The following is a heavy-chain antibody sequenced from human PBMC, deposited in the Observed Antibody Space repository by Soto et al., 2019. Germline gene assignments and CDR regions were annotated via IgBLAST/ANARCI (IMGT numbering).Heavy chain of an antibody. CDR2: ISGSGDST. D-gene: IGHD3-10*01. CDR3: ARRGGDYFDY. CDR1: GFTFSNYA. Sequence: EVQLLESGGGLVQPGGSLRLSCAASGFTFSNYAMTWVRQAPGKGLEWVSAISGSGDSTFYADSVKGRFTISGDNSKNTPYLQRNSLRAEDTAVYYCARRGGDYFDYWGQGTLVTVSS. J-gene: IGHJ4*02. V-gene: IGHV3-23*01.